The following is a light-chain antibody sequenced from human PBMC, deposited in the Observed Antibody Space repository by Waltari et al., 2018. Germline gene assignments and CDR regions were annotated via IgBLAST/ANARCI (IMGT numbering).Light chain of an antibody. V-gene: IGLV3-19*01. CDR1: SLRSYY. CDR3: NSRDSSGNQVV. J-gene: IGLJ2*01. Sequence: SSELTQDPAVSVALGQTVRITCQGDSLRSYYASWYQQKPGQAPVLVIYGKNNRPSGIQDRFSGSSSGNTASLTMTGAQAEDEADYYGNSRDSSGNQVVCGGGTKLTVL. CDR2: GKN.